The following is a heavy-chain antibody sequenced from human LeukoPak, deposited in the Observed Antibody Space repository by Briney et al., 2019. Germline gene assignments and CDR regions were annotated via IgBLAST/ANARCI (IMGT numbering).Heavy chain of an antibody. D-gene: IGHD1-26*01. Sequence: GGSLRLSCLTSGFTLSTKVMSWVRQAPGKGLAWISGISGSGASTYYADSVKGRFTISRDDSRNTLYLQMNSLRGDDTAVYYCAKDVGKWETLHFFDYWGQGTLVTVSS. V-gene: IGHV3-23*01. CDR3: AKDVGKWETLHFFDY. CDR1: GFTLSTKV. CDR2: ISGSGAST. J-gene: IGHJ4*02.